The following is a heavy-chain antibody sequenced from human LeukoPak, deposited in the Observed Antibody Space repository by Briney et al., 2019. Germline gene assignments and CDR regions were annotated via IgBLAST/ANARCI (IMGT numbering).Heavy chain of an antibody. CDR3: ARDPFRDYDSSGYFDF. CDR2: ISSSGSTR. J-gene: IGHJ4*02. Sequence: GGSLRLSCTTSGFTFSHYEMNWVRQAPGKGLEWVSYISSSGSTRYYADSVKGRFTISRDNAKNSLHLQMNSLRAEDTAVYYCARDPFRDYDSSGYFDFWGQGTPVTVSS. V-gene: IGHV3-48*03. D-gene: IGHD3-22*01. CDR1: GFTFSHYE.